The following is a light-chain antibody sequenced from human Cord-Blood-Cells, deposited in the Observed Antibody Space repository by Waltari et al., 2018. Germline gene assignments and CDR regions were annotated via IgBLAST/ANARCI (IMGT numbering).Light chain of an antibody. V-gene: IGKV3-15*01. CDR2: GAS. Sequence: EIVMTQSTATLSVSPGERATLPCRASQSVSSNIAWYQQKPGQAPRLPIYGASTMATGIPARFSGSCSETEVTLTISSLQSEDCAVYYCQQYNNWPSLTFGGGTKVEIK. CDR1: QSVSSN. J-gene: IGKJ4*01. CDR3: QQYNNWPSLT.